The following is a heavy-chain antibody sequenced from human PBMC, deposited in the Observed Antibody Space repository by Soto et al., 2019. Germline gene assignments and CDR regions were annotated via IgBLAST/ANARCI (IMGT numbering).Heavy chain of an antibody. CDR3: ARDQDSSGWPYYYYYYGMDV. D-gene: IGHD6-19*01. J-gene: IGHJ6*02. Sequence: ASVKGTCKASGYTFTGYYMHWVRQAPGQGLEWMGWINPNSGGTNYAQKFQGWVTMTRDTSISTAYMELSRLRSDDTAVYYCARDQDSSGWPYYYYYYGMDVWGQGTTVTVSS. V-gene: IGHV1-2*04. CDR2: INPNSGGT. CDR1: GYTFTGYY.